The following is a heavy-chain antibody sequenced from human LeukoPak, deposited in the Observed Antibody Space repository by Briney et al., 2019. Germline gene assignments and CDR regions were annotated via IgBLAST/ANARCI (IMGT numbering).Heavy chain of an antibody. Sequence: GGSLSLSCAASGFTFSNYWMSWVRQAPGKGLEWVANIKEDGSEKYYVDSVKGRFTISRDNARNSLYLQMNSLRAEDTAVYYCASGRQLGYWGQGSLVTVSS. V-gene: IGHV3-7*01. J-gene: IGHJ4*02. CDR3: ASGRQLGY. CDR2: IKEDGSEK. CDR1: GFTFSNYW. D-gene: IGHD6-13*01.